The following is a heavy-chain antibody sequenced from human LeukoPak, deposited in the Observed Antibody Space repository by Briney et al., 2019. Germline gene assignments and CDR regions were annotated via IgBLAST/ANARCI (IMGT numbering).Heavy chain of an antibody. Sequence: GGSLRLSCAASGFTFGNYWMHWVRQAPGKGVVWGSRINSDGSFTSYADSVKGRFTISRDNAKNTLYLQMNSLRAEDTAVYYCTRDTFGGDDFWGQGTLATVSS. CDR3: TRDTFGGDDF. CDR1: GFTFGNYW. D-gene: IGHD3-16*01. CDR2: INSDGSFT. V-gene: IGHV3-74*01. J-gene: IGHJ4*02.